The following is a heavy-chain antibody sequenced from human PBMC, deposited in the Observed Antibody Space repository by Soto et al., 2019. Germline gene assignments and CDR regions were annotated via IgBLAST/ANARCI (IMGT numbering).Heavy chain of an antibody. V-gene: IGHV3-21*01. D-gene: IGHD6-19*01. CDR2: ISSSSSYI. Sequence: GGSLRLSCAASGFTFSSYSMNWVRQAPGKGLEWVSSISSSSSYIYYAYSVKGRFTISRDNAKNSLYLQMNSLRAEDTAVYYCAAYSSGWYVGYYYMDVWGKGTTVTVSS. CDR1: GFTFSSYS. J-gene: IGHJ6*03. CDR3: AAYSSGWYVGYYYMDV.